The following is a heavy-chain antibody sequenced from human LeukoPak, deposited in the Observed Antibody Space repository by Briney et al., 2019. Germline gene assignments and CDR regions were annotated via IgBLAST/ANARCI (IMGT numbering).Heavy chain of an antibody. D-gene: IGHD2-21*02. J-gene: IGHJ5*02. CDR2: ISSSGSTI. V-gene: IGHV3-11*01. CDR1: GFTFSDYY. Sequence: GGSLRLSCAASGFTFSDYYMSWIRQAPGKGLEWVSYISSSGSTIYYADSVKGRFTISRVNAKNSLYLQMNSLRAEDTAVYYCARASLVTAGWFDPWGQGTLVTVSS. CDR3: ARASLVTAGWFDP.